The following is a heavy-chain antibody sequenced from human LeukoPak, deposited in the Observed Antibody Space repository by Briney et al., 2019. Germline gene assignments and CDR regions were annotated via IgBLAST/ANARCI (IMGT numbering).Heavy chain of an antibody. Sequence: PGGSLRLSCAASGFTFSNYAMSWVRQAPGKGLEWVSTISGSGGSTYYADSVKGQFTISRENSKNTLYLQMNSLRAEDTAVYYCAKEEWLLAVYFDYWGQGTLVTVSS. J-gene: IGHJ4*02. V-gene: IGHV3-23*01. D-gene: IGHD3-3*01. CDR2: ISGSGGST. CDR3: AKEEWLLAVYFDY. CDR1: GFTFSNYA.